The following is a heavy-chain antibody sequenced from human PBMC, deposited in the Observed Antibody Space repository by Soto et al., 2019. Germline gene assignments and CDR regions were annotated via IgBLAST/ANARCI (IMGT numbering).Heavy chain of an antibody. CDR3: ARPRGYCSGGSCHRNDY. D-gene: IGHD2-15*01. V-gene: IGHV4-59*08. CDR1: GGSISSYY. J-gene: IGHJ4*02. CDR2: IYYSGST. Sequence: QVQLQESGPGLVKPSETLSLTCTVSGGSISSYYWSWIRQPPGKGLEWIGYIYYSGSTNYNPSLKSRVTISVDTSKNQFSLKLSSVTAADTAVYYCARPRGYCSGGSCHRNDYWGQGTLVTVSS.